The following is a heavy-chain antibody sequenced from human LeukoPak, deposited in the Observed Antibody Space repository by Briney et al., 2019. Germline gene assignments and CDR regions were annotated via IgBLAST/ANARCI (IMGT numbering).Heavy chain of an antibody. CDR1: GYTFTSYD. CDR2: MNPNSGNT. J-gene: IGHJ4*02. V-gene: IGHV1-8*01. CDR3: AKRGDTIFGVATRFDS. D-gene: IGHD3-3*01. Sequence: ASVKVSCKASGYTFTSYDINWVRQATGQGLEWMGWMNPNSGNTGYAQKFQGRVTMTRNTSISTAYMELSSLRSEDTAVYYCAKRGDTIFGVATRFDSWGQGTLVTVSS.